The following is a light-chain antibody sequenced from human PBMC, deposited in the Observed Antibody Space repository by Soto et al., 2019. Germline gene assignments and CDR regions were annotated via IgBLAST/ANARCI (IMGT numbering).Light chain of an antibody. V-gene: IGKV3-20*01. CDR2: DEY. CDR3: QKYGSAPFT. CDR1: QSVASSH. Sequence: EIVVTQSRATLSLSPGERDTLSCRASQSVASSHLAWYRQKPGQTTRLIIYDEYSRATGIPDRISGSGSGTDFTLTISRLEPEEFAVYYCQKYGSAPFTVGPRNQLDIK. J-gene: IGKJ3*01.